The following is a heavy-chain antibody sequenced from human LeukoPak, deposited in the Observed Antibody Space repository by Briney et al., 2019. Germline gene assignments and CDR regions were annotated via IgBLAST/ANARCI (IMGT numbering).Heavy chain of an antibody. D-gene: IGHD3-9*01. J-gene: IGHJ4*02. CDR2: ISSSGGVT. CDR1: GLTFTRYA. Sequence: GGSLRLSCATSGLTFTRYAMSWVRQAPGKGLEWVSGISSSGGVTYSADSVKGRFTISRDNSKNTLYLQMNSLRAEDTAVYYCAKDQGAHYDILTGPDYWGQGTLVTVSS. V-gene: IGHV3-23*01. CDR3: AKDQGAHYDILTGPDY.